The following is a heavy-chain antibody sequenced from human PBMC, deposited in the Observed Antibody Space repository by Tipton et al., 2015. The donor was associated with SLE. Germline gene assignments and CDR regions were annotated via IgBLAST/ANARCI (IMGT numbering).Heavy chain of an antibody. CDR1: GGSISSGSYC. CDR2: IYYSGSG. CDR3: ARGGTLWYYYSYMDV. V-gene: IGHV4-39*07. Sequence: TLSLTCTVSGGSISSGSYCWGWIRQPPGKGPERIGTIYYSGSGHYNPSLKSRVTISVDTSKNQFSLKLSSVTAADTAVYYCARGGTLWYYYSYMDVWGKGTTVTVSS. D-gene: IGHD3-16*01. J-gene: IGHJ6*03.